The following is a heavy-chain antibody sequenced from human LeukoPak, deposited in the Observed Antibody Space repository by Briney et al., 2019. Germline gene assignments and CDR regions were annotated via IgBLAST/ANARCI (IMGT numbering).Heavy chain of an antibody. V-gene: IGHV3-21*01. CDR1: GFTFSSYS. Sequence: GSLRLSCAASGFTFSSYSMNWVRQAPVKGLEWVSSISSSSSYIYYADSVKGRFTISRDNAENSLYLQMNSLRVEDTAVYYCARAPTVLVGYCSSSSCQADYWGQGTLVTVSS. CDR2: ISSSSSYI. J-gene: IGHJ4*02. CDR3: ARAPTVLVGYCSSSSCQADY. D-gene: IGHD2-2*01.